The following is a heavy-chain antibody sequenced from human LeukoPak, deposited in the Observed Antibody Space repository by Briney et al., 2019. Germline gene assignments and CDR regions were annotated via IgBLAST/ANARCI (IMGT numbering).Heavy chain of an antibody. CDR2: IIPIFGIA. V-gene: IGHV1-69*04. D-gene: IGHD3-22*01. CDR1: GGTFSSYA. J-gene: IGHJ4*02. Sequence: SVKLSCKASGGTFSSYAISWVRQAPGQGLEWMGRIIPIFGIANYAQKFQGRVTITADKSTSTAYMELSSLRSEDTAVYYCASTDSSGYYKERFDYWGQGTLVTVSS. CDR3: ASTDSSGYYKERFDY.